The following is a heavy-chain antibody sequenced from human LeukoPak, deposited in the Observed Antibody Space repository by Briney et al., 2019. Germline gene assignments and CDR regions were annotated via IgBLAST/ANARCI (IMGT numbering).Heavy chain of an antibody. CDR2: IYPGDSDT. D-gene: IGHD4-11*01. J-gene: IGHJ6*02. CDR3: ASKSMTNNYYYGMDV. V-gene: IGHV5-51*01. Sequence: GESLKISCKGSGYSFTSYWIGWVRQMPGKGLEWMGIIYPGDSDTRYSPSFQGQVTTSADKSISTAYLQWSSLKASDTAMYYCASKSMTNNYYYGMDVWGQGTTVTVSS. CDR1: GYSFTSYW.